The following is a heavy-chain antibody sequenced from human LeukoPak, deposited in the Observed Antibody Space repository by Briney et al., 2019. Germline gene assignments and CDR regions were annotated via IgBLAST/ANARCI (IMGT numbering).Heavy chain of an antibody. CDR2: IYTSGST. V-gene: IGHV4-4*07. CDR3: ARPQGGWSSDAFDI. Sequence: NPSETLSLTCTVSGGSISSYYWSWIRQPAGKGLEWIGRIYTSGSTNYNPPLKSRVTMSVDTSKNQFSLKLSSVTAADTAVYYCARPQGGWSSDAFDIWGQGTMVTVSS. CDR1: GGSISSYY. J-gene: IGHJ3*02. D-gene: IGHD6-19*01.